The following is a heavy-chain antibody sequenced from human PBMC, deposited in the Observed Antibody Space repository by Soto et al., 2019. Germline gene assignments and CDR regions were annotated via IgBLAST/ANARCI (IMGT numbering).Heavy chain of an antibody. CDR2: ISAYNGNT. V-gene: IGHV1-18*04. CDR3: ARPGVVSYSRCWFDP. D-gene: IGHD2-15*01. Sequence: QVQLVQTGAEVKKPGASVKVSCKASGYTFTSYGISWVRQAPGQGLEWMGWISAYNGNTNYAQKLRGRVTMTTDTITSKAYMWLRSLRSDDTAVYYCARPGVVSYSRCWFDPRSQVSLVTVSS. CDR1: GYTFTSYG. J-gene: IGHJ5*02.